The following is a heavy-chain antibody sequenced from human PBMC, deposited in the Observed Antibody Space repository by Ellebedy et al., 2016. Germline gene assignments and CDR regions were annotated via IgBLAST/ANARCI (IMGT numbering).Heavy chain of an antibody. CDR1: GFNFNDAW. D-gene: IGHD5-18*01. Sequence: GESLKISXVASGFNFNDAWMNWVRQAPGKGPEWVGRIKARTDGGATDFAAPVAGRFTISRHDSNNTVFLHMNNLKTDDTAVYYCTRGFRFGYSSAFDIWGRGTLVTVSS. CDR3: TRGFRFGYSSAFDI. CDR2: IKARTDGGAT. J-gene: IGHJ3*02. V-gene: IGHV3-15*01.